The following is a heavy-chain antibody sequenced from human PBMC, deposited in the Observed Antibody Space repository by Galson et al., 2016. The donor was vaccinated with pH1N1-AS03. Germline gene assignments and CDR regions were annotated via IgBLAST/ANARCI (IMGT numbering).Heavy chain of an antibody. CDR3: VHGAREAAAGFFDY. CDR2: LYWDGDK. V-gene: IGHV2-5*02. CDR1: GFSLTATGEG. Sequence: PALVKPTQTLTLTCSFSGFSLTATGEGVGWIRQSPGKPLEWLALLYWDGDKRFRPSLQNRLTIRKATSKKEVIFTVTDMDTAYPATYYRVHGAREAAAGFFDYWGQGTRVTVSS. D-gene: IGHD6-13*01. J-gene: IGHJ4*02.